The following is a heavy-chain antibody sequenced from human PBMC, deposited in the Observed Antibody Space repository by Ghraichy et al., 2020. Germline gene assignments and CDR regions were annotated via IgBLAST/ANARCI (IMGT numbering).Heavy chain of an antibody. D-gene: IGHD4-17*01. V-gene: IGHV4-31*03. J-gene: IGHJ6*02. Sequence: SETLSLTCTVSGGSISSGGYYWSWIRQHPGKGLEWIGYIYYSGSTYYNPSLKSRVTISVDTSKNQFSLKLSSVTAADTAVYYCATGKNGDYGYYYYGMDVWGQGTTVTVSS. CDR3: ATGKNGDYGYYYYGMDV. CDR2: IYYSGST. CDR1: GGSISSGGYY.